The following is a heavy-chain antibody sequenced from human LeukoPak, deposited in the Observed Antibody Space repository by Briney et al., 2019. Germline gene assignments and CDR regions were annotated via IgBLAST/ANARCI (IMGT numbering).Heavy chain of an antibody. CDR3: AKDYYYDSSGYSPH. CDR2: ISGSGGST. J-gene: IGHJ4*02. Sequence: GGSLRLSCAASGFTFSSYAMSWVRQVPGKGLEWVSAISGSGGSTYYADSVKGRFTISRDNSKNTLYLQMNSLRAEDTAVYYCAKDYYYDSSGYSPHWGQGTLVTVSS. CDR1: GFTFSSYA. V-gene: IGHV3-23*01. D-gene: IGHD3-22*01.